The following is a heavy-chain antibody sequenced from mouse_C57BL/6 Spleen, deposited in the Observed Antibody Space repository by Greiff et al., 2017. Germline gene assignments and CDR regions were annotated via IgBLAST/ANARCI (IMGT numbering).Heavy chain of an antibody. J-gene: IGHJ3*01. CDR2: INPNNGGT. D-gene: IGHD1-1*01. CDR3: APFYYYGSSPFAY. V-gene: IGHV1-26*01. CDR1: GYTFTDYY. Sequence: EVQLQQSGPELVKPGASVKISCKASGYTFTDYYMNWVKQSHGKSLEWIGEINPNNGGTSYNQKFKGKATLTVDKSSSTAYMELRSLTSEDSAVXYCAPFYYYGSSPFAYWGQGTLVTVSS.